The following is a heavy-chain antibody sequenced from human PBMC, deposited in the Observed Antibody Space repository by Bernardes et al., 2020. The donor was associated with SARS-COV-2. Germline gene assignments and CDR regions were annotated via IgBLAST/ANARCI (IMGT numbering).Heavy chain of an antibody. CDR3: AGDVGRRYYGSGSYSGFDP. CDR1: GGTFSSYT. Sequence: SVKVSCKASGGTFSSYTISWVRQAPGQGLEWMGRIIPILGIANYAQKFQGRVTITADKSTSTAYMELSSLRSEDTAVYYCAGDVGRRYYGSGSYSGFDPWGQGTLVTVSS. D-gene: IGHD3-10*01. J-gene: IGHJ5*02. CDR2: IIPILGIA. V-gene: IGHV1-69*04.